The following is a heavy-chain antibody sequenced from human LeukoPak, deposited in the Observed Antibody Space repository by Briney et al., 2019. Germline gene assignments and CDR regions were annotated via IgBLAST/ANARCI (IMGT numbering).Heavy chain of an antibody. CDR2: IYTSGST. Sequence: SETLSLTCTVSGGSISSYYWSWIRQPAGKGLEWIGRIYTSGSTNYNPSLKSRVTMSVDTSKNQFSLKLSSVTAADTAVYYCARDPPSGPRAVAGTNDALDIWGQGTMVTVSS. CDR1: GGSISSYY. V-gene: IGHV4-4*07. D-gene: IGHD6-19*01. J-gene: IGHJ3*02. CDR3: ARDPPSGPRAVAGTNDALDI.